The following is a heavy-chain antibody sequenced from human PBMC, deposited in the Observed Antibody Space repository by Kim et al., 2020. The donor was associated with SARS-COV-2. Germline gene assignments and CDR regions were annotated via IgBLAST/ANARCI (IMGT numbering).Heavy chain of an antibody. D-gene: IGHD1-26*01. V-gene: IGHV3-9*01. J-gene: IGHJ4*02. Sequence: VYADSVKGRFTITKDNAKTSLYLQMNSLRAEDTALYYCAKGAPSLYYFDYWGQGTLVTVSS. CDR3: AKGAPSLYYFDY.